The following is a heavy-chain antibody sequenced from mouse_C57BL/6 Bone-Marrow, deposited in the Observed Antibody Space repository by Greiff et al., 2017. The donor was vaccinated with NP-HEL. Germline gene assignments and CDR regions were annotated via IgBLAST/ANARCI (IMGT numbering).Heavy chain of an antibody. CDR1: GYTFTSSW. J-gene: IGHJ2*01. V-gene: IGHV1-64*01. CDR2: IHPNSGST. D-gene: IGHD2-12*01. Sequence: QVQLQQPGAELVKPGASVKLSCKASGYTFTSSWMHWVKQRPGQGLEWIGMIHPNSGSTNYNEKFKSKATLTVDKSSSTAYMQLSSLTSEDSAVYYCAGGVYDGSSLDYWGQGTTLTVSS. CDR3: AGGVYDGSSLDY.